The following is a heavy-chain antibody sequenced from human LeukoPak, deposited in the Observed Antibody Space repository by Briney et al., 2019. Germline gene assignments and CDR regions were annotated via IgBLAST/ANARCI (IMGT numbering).Heavy chain of an antibody. Sequence: GGSLRLSCAASEFTFSNYAMYWVRQTPGKGLEYVSGISNRGDRTYYANSVKDRFTISRDNSKDTLYLQMGSLRAEDMAVYYCARGHYSGSYFFRYVFDPWGQGTLVTVSS. J-gene: IGHJ5*02. D-gene: IGHD1-26*01. V-gene: IGHV3-64*01. CDR2: ISNRGDRT. CDR1: EFTFSNYA. CDR3: ARGHYSGSYFFRYVFDP.